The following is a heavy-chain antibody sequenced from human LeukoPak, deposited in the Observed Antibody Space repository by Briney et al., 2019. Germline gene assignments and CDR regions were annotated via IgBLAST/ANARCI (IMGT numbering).Heavy chain of an antibody. CDR2: INPSGGST. CDR1: GYTFTSYY. J-gene: IGHJ4*02. D-gene: IGHD2-21*02. Sequence: ASVKVSCKASGYTFTSYYMHWVRQAPGQGLEWMGIINPSGGSTSYAQKFQGRVTITADESTSTAYMELSSLRSEDTAVYYCARPPPRYCGGDCDDYWGQGTLVTVSS. CDR3: ARPPPRYCGGDCDDY. V-gene: IGHV1-46*01.